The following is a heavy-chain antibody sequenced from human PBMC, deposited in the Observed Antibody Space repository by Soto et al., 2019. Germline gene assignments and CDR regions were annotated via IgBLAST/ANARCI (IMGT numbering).Heavy chain of an antibody. Sequence: ASVKVSCKASGYTFTGYYMHWVRQAPGQGLEWMGGIIPIFGTANYAQKFQGRVTITADESTSTAYMELSSLRSEDTAVYYCARGAVAGPFDYWGQGTLVTVSS. CDR3: ARGAVAGPFDY. CDR1: GYTFTGYY. V-gene: IGHV1-69*13. CDR2: IIPIFGTA. D-gene: IGHD6-19*01. J-gene: IGHJ4*02.